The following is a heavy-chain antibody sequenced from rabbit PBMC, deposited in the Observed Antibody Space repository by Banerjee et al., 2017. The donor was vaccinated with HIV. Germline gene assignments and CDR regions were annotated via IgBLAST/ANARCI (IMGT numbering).Heavy chain of an antibody. J-gene: IGHJ4*01. Sequence: QSLEESGGDLVKPGASLTLTCTASGFDLSSYYCMCWVRQAPGKGLEWIACIYVGDGNTYYASWAKGRFTISKTSSTTVTLQLTSLTAADTATYFCGRYYAGIGYFKLWGPGT. V-gene: IGHV1S40*01. CDR3: GRYYAGIGYFKL. CDR1: GFDLSSYYC. D-gene: IGHD4-2*01. CDR2: IYVGDGNT.